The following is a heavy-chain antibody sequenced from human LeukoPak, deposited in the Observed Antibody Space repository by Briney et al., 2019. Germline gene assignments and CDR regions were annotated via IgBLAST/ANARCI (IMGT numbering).Heavy chain of an antibody. CDR2: INPDSGFT. CDR3: APTSEAYTSNWSV. Sequence: ASVKVACKTSGYRFTDDYMYWVRQAPGQGLEWMGWINPDSGFTNYAPKFQGRVIMTRDTSISTAYMEVRRLRYDDTAMYYCAPTSEAYTSNWSVWGQGTLVTVSP. V-gene: IGHV1-2*02. D-gene: IGHD3-16*01. CDR1: GYRFTDDY. J-gene: IGHJ4*02.